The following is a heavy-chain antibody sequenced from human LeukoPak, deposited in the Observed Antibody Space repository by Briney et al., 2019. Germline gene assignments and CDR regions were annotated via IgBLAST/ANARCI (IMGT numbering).Heavy chain of an antibody. Sequence: GGSLRLSCAASGFTFSSYSMNWVRQAPGKGLEWVSSISSSSSYIYYADSVKGRFTISRDNAKNSLYLQMNSLRAEDTAVYCCARAPKGNGFYCTNGVCHFDYWGQGTLVTVSS. CDR3: ARAPKGNGFYCTNGVCHFDY. D-gene: IGHD2-8*01. V-gene: IGHV3-21*01. J-gene: IGHJ4*02. CDR1: GFTFSSYS. CDR2: ISSSSSYI.